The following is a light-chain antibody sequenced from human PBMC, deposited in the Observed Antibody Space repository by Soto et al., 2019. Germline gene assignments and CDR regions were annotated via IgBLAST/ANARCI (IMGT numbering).Light chain of an antibody. CDR1: QFLSSY. J-gene: IGKJ5*01. CDR3: HQRNK. V-gene: IGKV3-11*01. CDR2: DTS. Sequence: EIVMTQSPASLSVSPWERATLSCRASQFLSSYLAWYQQIPGQPPRLLIYDTSTRVTGIPARFSGSRSGTAFTPTIRSLEPEDFAVYCCHQRNKFGQGTRLEIK.